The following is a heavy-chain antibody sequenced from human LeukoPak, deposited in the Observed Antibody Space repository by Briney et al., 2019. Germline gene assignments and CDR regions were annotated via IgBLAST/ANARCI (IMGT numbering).Heavy chain of an antibody. CDR1: GFTFSSYS. D-gene: IGHD3-3*01. CDR2: ISSSSSTI. Sequence: HSGGSLRLSCAASGFTFSSYSMNWVCQAPGKGLEWVSYISSSSSTIYYADSVKGRFTISRDNAKNSLYLQMNSLRDEDTAVYYCARDGRHYDFWSGYFYGMDVWGQGTTVTVSS. V-gene: IGHV3-48*02. CDR3: ARDGRHYDFWSGYFYGMDV. J-gene: IGHJ6*02.